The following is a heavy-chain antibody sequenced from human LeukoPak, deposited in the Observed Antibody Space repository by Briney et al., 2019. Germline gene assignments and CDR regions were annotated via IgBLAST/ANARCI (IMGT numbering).Heavy chain of an antibody. CDR3: AKKGRTLSVVDY. D-gene: IGHD1-26*01. CDR2: ISGSGCST. CDR1: GFTFSSYA. J-gene: IGHJ4*02. Sequence: GGSLRLSCAASGFTFSSYAISWVRQAPGKGLEWVSAISGSGCSTYYTDSVKGRFTISRDNSKNTLYLQMNSLRAEDTAVYYCAKKGRTLSVVDYWGQGTLVTVSS. V-gene: IGHV3-23*01.